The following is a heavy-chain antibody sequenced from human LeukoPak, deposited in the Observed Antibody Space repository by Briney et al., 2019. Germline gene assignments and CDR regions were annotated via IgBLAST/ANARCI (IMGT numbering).Heavy chain of an antibody. CDR3: ARARYSSSWLDY. Sequence: SETLSLTCAVYGGSFSGYYWSWIRQPPGKGLEWIGYIYYSGSTNYNPSLKSRVTISVDTSKNQFSLKLSSVTAADTAVYYCARARYSSSWLDYWGQGTLVTVSS. CDR1: GGSFSGYY. D-gene: IGHD6-13*01. J-gene: IGHJ4*02. V-gene: IGHV4-59*01. CDR2: IYYSGST.